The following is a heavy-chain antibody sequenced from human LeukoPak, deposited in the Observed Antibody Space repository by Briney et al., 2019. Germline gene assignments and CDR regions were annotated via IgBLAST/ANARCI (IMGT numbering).Heavy chain of an antibody. J-gene: IGHJ3*02. Sequence: KAPETLSLTCTVSGGSISSYYWSWIRQPPGKGLEWIGYIYYSGSTNYNPSLKSRVTISVDTSKNQFSLKLSSVTAADTAVYYCARGKYYDFWSGYYLSDAFDIWGQGTMVTVSS. CDR3: ARGKYYDFWSGYYLSDAFDI. V-gene: IGHV4-59*01. CDR1: GGSISSYY. CDR2: IYYSGST. D-gene: IGHD3-3*01.